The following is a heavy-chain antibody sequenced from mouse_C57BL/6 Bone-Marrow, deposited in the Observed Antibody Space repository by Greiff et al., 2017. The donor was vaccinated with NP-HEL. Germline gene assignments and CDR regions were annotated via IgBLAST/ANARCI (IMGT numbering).Heavy chain of an antibody. CDR1: GFSFNTYA. J-gene: IGHJ1*03. V-gene: IGHV10-1*01. D-gene: IGHD1-1*01. Sequence: EVQLQESGGGLVQPKGSLKLSCAASGFSFNTYAMNWVRQAPGKGLEWVARIRSKSNNYATYYADSVKDRFTISRDDSESMLYLQMNNLKTEDTAMYYCVSSPITTVVGYFDVWGTGTTVTVSS. CDR3: VSSPITTVVGYFDV. CDR2: IRSKSNNYAT.